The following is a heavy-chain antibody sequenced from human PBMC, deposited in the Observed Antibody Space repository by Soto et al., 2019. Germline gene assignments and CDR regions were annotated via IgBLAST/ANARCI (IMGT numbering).Heavy chain of an antibody. CDR3: ATAGSGYYYNH. CDR2: IRSGNNYT. D-gene: IGHD3-22*01. J-gene: IGHJ5*02. CDR1: GGTFRGYG. Sequence: AGGSLRLSCIASGGTFRGYGVSWVRQAPGKGLEWVSSIRSGNNYTYYADSVKGRFTISRDNAKNSVFLQMNSLRAEDTAIYYCATAGSGYYYNHWGQGILVTVSS. V-gene: IGHV3-21*01.